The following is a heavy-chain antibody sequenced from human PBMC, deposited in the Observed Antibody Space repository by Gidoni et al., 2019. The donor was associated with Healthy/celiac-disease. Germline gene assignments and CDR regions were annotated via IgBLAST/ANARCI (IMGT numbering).Heavy chain of an antibody. CDR2: IIPSFGTA. CDR1: GGPFSSYA. CDR3: ARGSERPDCSSTSCYTWPPDY. J-gene: IGHJ4*02. D-gene: IGHD2-2*02. Sequence: QPQLVQPRAEVQQPGSSVKVSCKASGGPFSSYAISWVRQAPGQGLELMGGIIPSFGTATYAQKCQGRVTITADETTSTAYMVLSSLGSEDTAVYYCARGSERPDCSSTSCYTWPPDYGGRGARVTVSS. V-gene: IGHV1-69*01.